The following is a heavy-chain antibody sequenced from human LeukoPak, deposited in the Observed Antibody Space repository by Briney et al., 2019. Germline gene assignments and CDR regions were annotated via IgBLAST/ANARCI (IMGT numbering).Heavy chain of an antibody. CDR1: GGTFSSYA. CDR2: IIPILGIA. Sequence: ASVKVSCKASGGTFSSYAISWVRQAPGQGLEWMGRIIPILGIANYAQKFQGRVTITADKSTSTAYMELSSLRSEDTAVYYCARAREAAILGLNYWGQGTLVTVSS. J-gene: IGHJ4*02. CDR3: ARAREAAILGLNY. D-gene: IGHD2-2*02. V-gene: IGHV1-69*04.